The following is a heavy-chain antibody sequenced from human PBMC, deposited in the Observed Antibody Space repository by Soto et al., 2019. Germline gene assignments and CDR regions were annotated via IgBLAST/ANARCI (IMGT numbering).Heavy chain of an antibody. V-gene: IGHV4-39*01. CDR3: ARQAAAPGIDLWFDP. Sequence: SETLSLTCNVSGGSISSSRSYWAWFRQPPGKELEWIANIFYAGNTYYNPSLKSQVTVSVDTSKNQFSLKLDSVTAADTAVYYCARQAAAPGIDLWFDPWGQGTLVTVSS. D-gene: IGHD6-13*01. J-gene: IGHJ5*02. CDR2: IFYAGNT. CDR1: GGSISSSRSY.